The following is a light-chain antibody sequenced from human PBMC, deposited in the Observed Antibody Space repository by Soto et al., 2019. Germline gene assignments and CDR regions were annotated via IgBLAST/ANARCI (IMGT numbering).Light chain of an antibody. CDR1: QSVSSSY. CDR3: QQYGSSPRT. J-gene: IGKJ2*01. CDR2: GAS. V-gene: IGKV3-20*01. Sequence: EIVLTQSPGTLSLSPGERATLSCRASQSVSSSYLAWYQQKPGQAPRLLIYGASSRATGIPDRFSGSGSGTVFTLTISRLEPEDFSVYYCQQYGSSPRTFVQGTKLEIK.